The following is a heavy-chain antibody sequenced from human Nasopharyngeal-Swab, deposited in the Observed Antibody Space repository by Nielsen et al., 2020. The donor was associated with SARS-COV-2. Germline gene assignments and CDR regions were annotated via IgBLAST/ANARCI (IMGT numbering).Heavy chain of an antibody. J-gene: IGHJ6*02. CDR2: IYYTGST. D-gene: IGHD6-13*01. V-gene: IGHV4-31*02. CDR3: ARYPSSSWSSYGIDV. Sequence: WIRQPPGKGLEWIGYIYYTGSTYCNPSLKSRVTISVDTSKSQFSLKLTSVTAADTAVYYCARYPSSSWSSYGIDVWGQGTTVTVSS.